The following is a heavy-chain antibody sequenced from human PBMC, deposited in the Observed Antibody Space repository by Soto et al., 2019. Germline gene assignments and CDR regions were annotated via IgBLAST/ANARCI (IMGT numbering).Heavy chain of an antibody. CDR1: GYTFTGYY. CDR3: ARAGGPSTPSPHYYYGMDV. D-gene: IGHD3-10*01. V-gene: IGHV1-2*04. Sequence: VKVSCKASGYTFTGYYMHWVRQAPGQGLEWMGWINPNSGGTNYAQKFQGWVTMTRDTSISTAYMELSRLRSDDTAVYYCARAGGPSTPSPHYYYGMDVWGQGTTVTVSS. CDR2: INPNSGGT. J-gene: IGHJ6*02.